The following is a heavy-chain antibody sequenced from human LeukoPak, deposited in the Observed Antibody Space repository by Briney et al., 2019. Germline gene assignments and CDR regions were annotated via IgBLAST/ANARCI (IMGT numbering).Heavy chain of an antibody. J-gene: IGHJ4*02. CDR2: INPNSGGT. Sequence: ASVKVSCKASGYTFTGYYMHWVRQAPGQGLEWMGWINPNSGGTNYAQKFQGRVTMTRDTSISTAYMELSRLRSDDTAMYYCARGTTVTTSCHDYWGQGTLVTVSS. CDR1: GYTFTGYY. V-gene: IGHV1-2*02. CDR3: ARGTTVTTSCHDY. D-gene: IGHD4-17*01.